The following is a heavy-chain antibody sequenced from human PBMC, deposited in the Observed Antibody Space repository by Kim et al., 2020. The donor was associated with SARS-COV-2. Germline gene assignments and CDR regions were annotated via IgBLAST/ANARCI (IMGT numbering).Heavy chain of an antibody. D-gene: IGHD3-10*01. V-gene: IGHV5-51*01. CDR3: ARRELWFGERDAFDI. CDR2: IYPGDSDT. Sequence: GESLKISCKGSGYSFTSYWIGWVRQMPGKGLEWMGIIYPGDSDTRYSPSFQGQVTISADKSISTAYLQWSSLKASDTAMYYCARRELWFGERDAFDIWGQGTMVTVSS. J-gene: IGHJ3*02. CDR1: GYSFTSYW.